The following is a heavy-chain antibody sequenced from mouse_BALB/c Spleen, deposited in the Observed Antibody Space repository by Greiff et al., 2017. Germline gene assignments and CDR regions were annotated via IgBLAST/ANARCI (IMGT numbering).Heavy chain of an antibody. CDR1: GYTFTSYW. V-gene: IGHV1-5*01. Sequence: VQLKQSGTVLARPGASVKMSCKASGYTFTSYWMHWVKQRPGQGLEWIGAIYPGNSDTSYNQKFKGKAKLTAVTSTSTAYMELSSLTNEDSAVYYCTREDDYDVDYAMDYWGQGTSVTVSS. J-gene: IGHJ4*01. D-gene: IGHD2-4*01. CDR2: IYPGNSDT. CDR3: TREDDYDVDYAMDY.